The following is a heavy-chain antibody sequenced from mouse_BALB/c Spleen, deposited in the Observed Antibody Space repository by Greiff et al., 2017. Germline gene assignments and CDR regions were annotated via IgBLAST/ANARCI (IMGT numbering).Heavy chain of an antibody. D-gene: IGHD1-1*01. V-gene: IGHV1-5*01. CDR3: TRAHTPVVATPFDY. CDR2: IYPGNSDT. J-gene: IGHJ2*01. Sequence: VQLQQSGTVLARPGASVKMSCKASGYSFTSYWMHWVKQRPGQGLEWIGAIYPGNSDTSYNQKFKGKAKLTAVTSASTAYMELSSLTNEDSAVYYCTRAHTPVVATPFDYWGQGTTLTVSS. CDR1: GYSFTSYW.